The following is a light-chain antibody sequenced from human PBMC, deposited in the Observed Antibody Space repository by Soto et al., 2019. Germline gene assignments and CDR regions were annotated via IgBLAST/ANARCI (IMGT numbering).Light chain of an antibody. V-gene: IGKV3-11*01. Sequence: ETVLTQALSHLSVSAWGRASLSCRASQSASSSLAWFQQKPGEAPGLLIVDASNLASGIPARFSVSGSGTDHTLTTSTRARGDLAVYIWQQRSMWPDVGGGTKVDIK. CDR3: QQRSMWPD. CDR1: QSASSS. J-gene: IGKJ4*01. CDR2: DAS.